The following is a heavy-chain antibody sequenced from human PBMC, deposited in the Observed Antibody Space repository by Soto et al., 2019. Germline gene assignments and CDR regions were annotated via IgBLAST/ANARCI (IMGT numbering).Heavy chain of an antibody. CDR1: GFTFDDYA. CDR2: ISWNSGSI. J-gene: IGHJ6*02. Sequence: GGSLRLSCAASGFTFDDYAMHWVRQAPGKGLEWVSGISWNSGSIGYADSVKGRFTISRDNAKNSLYLQMNSLRAEDTALYYCAKVADIYYYYGMDVWGQGTTVTVSS. D-gene: IGHD2-15*01. V-gene: IGHV3-9*01. CDR3: AKVADIYYYYGMDV.